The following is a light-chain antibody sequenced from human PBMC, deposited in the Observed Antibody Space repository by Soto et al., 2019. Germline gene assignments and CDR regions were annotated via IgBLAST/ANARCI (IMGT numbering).Light chain of an antibody. Sequence: DIVLTQSPATLSVSPGDTVTLSCRASESLFGFLAWYQQKPGHAPRRLMYGVSTMATGIPARFSGGGSATDFTLTISSLQSEDSAFYFCQSYNDWPFASGLGTRLEI. CDR2: GVS. V-gene: IGKV3-15*01. J-gene: IGKJ2*01. CDR1: ESLFGF. CDR3: QSYNDWPFA.